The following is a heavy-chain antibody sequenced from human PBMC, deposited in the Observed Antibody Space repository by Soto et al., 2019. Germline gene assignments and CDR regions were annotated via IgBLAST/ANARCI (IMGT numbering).Heavy chain of an antibody. D-gene: IGHD3-10*01. CDR1: GGSIRSSNW. Sequence: SETRSLTCAVSGGSIRSSNWWGWGRQPPGKGLEWIGEIYHSGSTNYNPSLKSRVTISVDTSKNQFSLKLSSVTAADTAVYYCARARITMVRGVIYYYYGMDVWGQGTTVT. V-gene: IGHV4-4*02. CDR3: ARARITMVRGVIYYYYGMDV. J-gene: IGHJ6*02. CDR2: IYHSGST.